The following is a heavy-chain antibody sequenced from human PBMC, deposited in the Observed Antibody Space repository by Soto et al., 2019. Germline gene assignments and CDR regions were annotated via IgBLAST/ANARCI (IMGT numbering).Heavy chain of an antibody. Sequence: SETLSLTCAVYGGSFSGYYWSWIRQPPGKGLEWIGEINHSGSTNYNPSLKSRVTISVDTSKNQFSLKLSSVTAADTAVYYCARANSGWRYYGMDVWGQGTTVTVSS. CDR2: INHSGST. CDR1: GGSFSGYY. D-gene: IGHD6-19*01. J-gene: IGHJ6*02. CDR3: ARANSGWRYYGMDV. V-gene: IGHV4-34*01.